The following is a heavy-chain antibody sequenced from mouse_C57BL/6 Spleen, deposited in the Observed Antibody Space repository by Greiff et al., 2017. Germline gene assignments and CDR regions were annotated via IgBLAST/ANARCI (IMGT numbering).Heavy chain of an antibody. D-gene: IGHD1-1*01. J-gene: IGHJ2*01. CDR3: ANYYGTPLGY. Sequence: EVQLQQSGPELVKPGASVKMSCKASGYTFTDYNMHWVKQSHGKSLEWIGYINPNNGGTSYNQKFKGKATLTVNKSSSTAYMELRSLTSEDSAVYYCANYYGTPLGYWGQGTTLTVSS. V-gene: IGHV1-22*01. CDR2: INPNNGGT. CDR1: GYTFTDYN.